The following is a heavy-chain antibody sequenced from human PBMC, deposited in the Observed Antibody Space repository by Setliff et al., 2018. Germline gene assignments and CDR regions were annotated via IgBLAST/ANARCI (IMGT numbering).Heavy chain of an antibody. D-gene: IGHD3-10*01. V-gene: IGHV3-23*01. Sequence: PGGSLRLSCAASGLTFNSYAMSWVRQAPGKGLEWVSSVSVSGDNTYYTDSVKGRFTTSRDNSKNTLSLQMSSLRTEDTAIYFCAKDKDVRVDYFDYWGPGTLVTVSS. CDR1: GLTFNSYA. CDR3: AKDKDVRVDYFDY. CDR2: VSVSGDNT. J-gene: IGHJ4*01.